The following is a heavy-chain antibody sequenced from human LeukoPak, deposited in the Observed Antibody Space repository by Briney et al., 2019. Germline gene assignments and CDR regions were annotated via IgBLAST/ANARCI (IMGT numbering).Heavy chain of an antibody. CDR3: ARRRDYGDYSFDY. Sequence: PSETLSLTCAVYGGSFSGYYWSWIRQPPGKGLEWIGEINHSGSTNYNPSLKSRVTISVDTSKNQFSLKLSSVTAADTAVYYCARRRDYGDYSFDYWGQGTLVTVSS. CDR2: INHSGST. J-gene: IGHJ4*02. V-gene: IGHV4-34*01. CDR1: GGSFSGYY. D-gene: IGHD4-17*01.